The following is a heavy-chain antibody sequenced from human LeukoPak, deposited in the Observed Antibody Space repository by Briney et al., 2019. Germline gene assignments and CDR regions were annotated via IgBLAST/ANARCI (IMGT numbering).Heavy chain of an antibody. CDR1: GFTFSTYW. D-gene: IGHD2-21*02. J-gene: IGHJ4*02. CDR2: INQAATEI. CDR3: ATVRDNSDWQIRFDS. V-gene: IGHV3-7*01. Sequence: GGSLRLSGAASGFTFSTYWMNWYRQAPGRGLVWVGNINQAATEINYVDSVRGRFTISRDNAKNSLHLQMNSLRAEDTAVYYCATVRDNSDWQIRFDSWGQGTLVTVSS.